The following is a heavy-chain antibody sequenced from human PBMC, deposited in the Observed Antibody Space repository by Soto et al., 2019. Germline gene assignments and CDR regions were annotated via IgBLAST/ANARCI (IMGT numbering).Heavy chain of an antibody. D-gene: IGHD2-8*01. Sequence: QVQLQQWGAGLLKPSETLSLTCAVYGGSFSGYYWSWIRQPPGKGLEWIGEINHSGSTKYNPSLKSRVTISGDTSKNQFSLRLSSVTAPETALYYCARGGLMVYAMFDSWGQGTLVTVSS. CDR3: ARGGLMVYAMFDS. CDR1: GGSFSGYY. J-gene: IGHJ4*02. CDR2: INHSGST. V-gene: IGHV4-34*01.